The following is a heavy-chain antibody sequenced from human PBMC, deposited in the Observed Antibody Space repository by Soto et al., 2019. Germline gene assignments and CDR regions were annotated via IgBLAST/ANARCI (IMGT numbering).Heavy chain of an antibody. Sequence: QVQLVQSGAEVKKPGASVKVSCKASGYTFTSYGISWVRQAPGQGLEWMGWISANNGNTNYAQNLQGRVTMTTDTSTSTAXXXXXXXXSXDTAVYYCARDRGSYALDYWGQGTLVTVSS. D-gene: IGHD1-26*01. V-gene: IGHV1-18*01. CDR1: GYTFTSYG. J-gene: IGHJ4*02. CDR3: ARDRGSYALDY. CDR2: ISANNGNT.